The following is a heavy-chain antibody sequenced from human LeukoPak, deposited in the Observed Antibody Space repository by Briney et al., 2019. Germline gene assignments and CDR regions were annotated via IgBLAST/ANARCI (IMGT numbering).Heavy chain of an antibody. J-gene: IGHJ4*02. V-gene: IGHV1-2*02. D-gene: IGHD5-18*01. CDR3: ARDVDTAMVFDY. Sequence: MGWINPNSGGTNYAQKFQGRVTMTRDTSISTAYMELSRLRSDDTAVYYCARDVDTAMVFDYWGQGTLVTVSS. CDR2: INPNSGGT.